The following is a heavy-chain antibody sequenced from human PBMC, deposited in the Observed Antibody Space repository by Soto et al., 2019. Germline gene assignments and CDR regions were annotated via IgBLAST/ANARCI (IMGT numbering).Heavy chain of an antibody. D-gene: IGHD7-27*01. V-gene: IGHV1-69*13. CDR2: IIPVFGTI. J-gene: IGHJ4*02. CDR3: AIENWGPGGHYFDY. Sequence: GPSVKVSCKAYGGTFNSFGIKWVRQAPGQGLEWVGGIIPVFGTINYAQKFRGRVTITADASTSTSYMELSSLRSDDTAVYYCAIENWGPGGHYFDYWGQGTLVIVSS. CDR1: GGTFNSFG.